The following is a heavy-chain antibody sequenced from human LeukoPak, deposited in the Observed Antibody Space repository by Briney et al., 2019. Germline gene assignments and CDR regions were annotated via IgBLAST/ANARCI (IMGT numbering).Heavy chain of an antibody. CDR3: IVFGDSNH. CDR1: GFTFSSYA. D-gene: IGHD4-17*01. CDR2: ISYDGSNK. J-gene: IGHJ5*02. Sequence: GGSLRLSCAASGFTFSSYAMHWVRQAPGKGLEWVAVISYDGSNKYYADSVKGRFTISRDTSKNTLYLQINSLRVEDTAVYYCIVFGDSNHWGQGTLVTVSS. V-gene: IGHV3-30*14.